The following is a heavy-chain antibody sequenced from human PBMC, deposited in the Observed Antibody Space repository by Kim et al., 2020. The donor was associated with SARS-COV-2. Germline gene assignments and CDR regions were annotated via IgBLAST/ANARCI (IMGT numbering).Heavy chain of an antibody. CDR3: AKDRAPEQLDAFDI. CDR2: IYSGGSST. CDR1: GFTFSSYA. V-gene: IGHV3-23*03. J-gene: IGHJ3*02. D-gene: IGHD6-6*01. Sequence: GGSLRLSCAASGFTFSSYAMSWVRQAPGKGLEWVSVIYSGGSSTYYADSVKGRFTISRDNSKNTLYLQMNSLRAEDMAVYYCAKDRAPEQLDAFDIWGQWTMVTVSS.